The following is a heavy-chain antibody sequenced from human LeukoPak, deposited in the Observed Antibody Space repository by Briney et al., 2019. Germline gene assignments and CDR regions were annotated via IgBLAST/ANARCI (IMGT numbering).Heavy chain of an antibody. V-gene: IGHV3-30*02. Sequence: GGSLRLSCAASGFTFSSYGMHWVRQAPGKGLEWVAFIRYDGSNKYYADSVKGRFTISRDNSKNTLYLQMNSLRAEDTAVYYCAKDRNPFGHRGYYMDVWGKGTTVTVSS. D-gene: IGHD1-14*01. J-gene: IGHJ6*03. CDR3: AKDRNPFGHRGYYMDV. CDR1: GFTFSSYG. CDR2: IRYDGSNK.